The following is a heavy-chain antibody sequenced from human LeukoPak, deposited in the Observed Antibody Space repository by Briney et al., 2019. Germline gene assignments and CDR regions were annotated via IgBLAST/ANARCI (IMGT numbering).Heavy chain of an antibody. CDR2: FDPEDGET. D-gene: IGHD3-10*01. V-gene: IGHV1-24*01. CDR1: GYTLTELS. Sequence: ASVKVSFKFSGYTLTELSIHLVRQAPGKGLEWMGGFDPEDGETIYAQKFQGRVTMTEDTSTDTAYMELSSLRSEDTAVYYCATGNYYGSGSYSPIDYWGQGTLVTVSS. CDR3: ATGNYYGSGSYSPIDY. J-gene: IGHJ4*02.